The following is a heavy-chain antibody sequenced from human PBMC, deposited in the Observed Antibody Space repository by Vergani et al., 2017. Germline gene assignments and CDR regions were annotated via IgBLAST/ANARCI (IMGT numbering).Heavy chain of an antibody. V-gene: IGHV3-15*01. CDR1: GFTFSNAW. D-gene: IGHD7-27*01. J-gene: IGHJ4*02. Sequence: EVQLVESGGGLVKPGGSLRLSCAASGFTFSNAWLSWVRQAPGKGLEWVGRIKSKTDGGTTDYAAPMKGRFTISRDDSKNTLYLQMNSLKTEDTAVYYCTTDLTDSRLLGYWGQGTLVTVSS. CDR3: TTDLTDSRLLGY. CDR2: IKSKTDGGTT.